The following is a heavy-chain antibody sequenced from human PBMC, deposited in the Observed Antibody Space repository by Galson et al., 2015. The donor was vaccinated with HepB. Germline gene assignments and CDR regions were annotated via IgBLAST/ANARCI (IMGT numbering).Heavy chain of an antibody. V-gene: IGHV3-30*04. CDR2: ISYDGSTK. J-gene: IGHJ3*02. CDR3: AREGEATVTTGDAFDI. Sequence: SLRLSCAASGFTFSSYAMHWVRQAPGKGLERVAVISYDGSTKYYADSVKGRFTISRDNSKNTLYLQMNSLRAEDTAVYYCAREGEATVTTGDAFDIWGQGTMVTVSS. D-gene: IGHD4-17*01. CDR1: GFTFSSYA.